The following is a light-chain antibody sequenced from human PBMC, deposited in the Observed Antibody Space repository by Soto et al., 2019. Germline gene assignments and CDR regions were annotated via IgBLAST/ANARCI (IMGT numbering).Light chain of an antibody. Sequence: IVMSQSPGTLSESPGERAALSCRASQNIINSLAWYQQKPGQAPRLLILGASTRATGRPARFSGSGSGTESTLTITSLRSEDFAVYYCQQYNHWPPTFGQGTKVDIK. CDR1: QNIINS. CDR3: QQYNHWPPT. V-gene: IGKV3D-15*01. J-gene: IGKJ1*01. CDR2: GAS.